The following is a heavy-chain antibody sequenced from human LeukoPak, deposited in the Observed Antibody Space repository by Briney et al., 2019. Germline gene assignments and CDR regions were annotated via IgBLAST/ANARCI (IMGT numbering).Heavy chain of an antibody. CDR1: GFTFSSYA. V-gene: IGHV3-64D*06. D-gene: IGHD2-8*01. CDR2: ISSNGGST. CDR3: ARGGTDILLEPPAIPFDY. Sequence: AGGSLRLSCSASGFTFSSYAMHWVRQAPGKGLEYVSAISSNGGSTYYADSVKGRFTISRDNSKNTLYFQMSSLRAEDTAVYYCARGGTDILLEPPAIPFDYWGQGALVTVSS. J-gene: IGHJ4*02.